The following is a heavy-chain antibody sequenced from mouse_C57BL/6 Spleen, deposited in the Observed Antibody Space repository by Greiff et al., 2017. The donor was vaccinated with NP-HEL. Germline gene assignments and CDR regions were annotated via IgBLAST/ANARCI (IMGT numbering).Heavy chain of an antibody. CDR3: ARGTTVVAPYAMDY. J-gene: IGHJ4*01. D-gene: IGHD1-1*01. CDR2: IWSGGST. CDR1: GFSLTSYG. V-gene: IGHV2-2*01. Sequence: VQLQQSGPGLVQPSQRLSITCTVSGFSLTSYGVHWVRQSPGKGLEWLGVIWSGGSTDYNAAFISRLSISKDNSKSQVFFKMNSLQADDTAIYYCARGTTVVAPYAMDYWGQGTSVTVSS.